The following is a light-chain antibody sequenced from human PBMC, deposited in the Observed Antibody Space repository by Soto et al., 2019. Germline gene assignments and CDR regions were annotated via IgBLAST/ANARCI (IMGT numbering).Light chain of an antibody. CDR2: DNN. V-gene: IGLV1-51*01. CDR3: GTWDSSLSAYV. CDR1: SSNIGNNY. J-gene: IGLJ1*01. Sequence: QSVLTQPPSVSAAPGQKVTISCSGSSSNIGNNYVSWYQQLPGTAPKLLIYDNNKRPSGIPDRFSGSKPGTSATLGITGLQTGDEADYYCGTWDSSLSAYVFGTRTKV.